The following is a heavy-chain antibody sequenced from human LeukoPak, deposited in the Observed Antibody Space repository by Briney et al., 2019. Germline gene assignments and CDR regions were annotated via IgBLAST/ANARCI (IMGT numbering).Heavy chain of an antibody. V-gene: IGHV3-48*02. CDR2: ISSSSSSTI. CDR3: ARDYGDYIWFDP. Sequence: GGSLRLSCAASGFTFSSYSMNWVRQAQGKGLEWVSYISSSSSSTIYYADSVKGRFTISRDNAKNSLYLQMNSLRDEDTAVYYCARDYGDYIWFDPWGQGTLVTVSS. D-gene: IGHD4-17*01. J-gene: IGHJ5*02. CDR1: GFTFSSYS.